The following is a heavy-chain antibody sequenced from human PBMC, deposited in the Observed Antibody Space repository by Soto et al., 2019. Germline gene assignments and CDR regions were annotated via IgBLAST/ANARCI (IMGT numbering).Heavy chain of an antibody. V-gene: IGHV3-23*01. J-gene: IGHJ5*02. D-gene: IGHD3-22*01. CDR3: AKGMIAGNWFDP. CDR1: GFTFSSYP. Sequence: EVQLLESGGGLVQPGGSLRLSCAASGFTFSSYPMRWVRQAQGRGLEWVSAISGTGGSRSYADSVKGRFSISRDNSKNTLYLQMDNLRADDTAIYYCAKGMIAGNWFDPWGQGTLVTVSS. CDR2: ISGTGGSR.